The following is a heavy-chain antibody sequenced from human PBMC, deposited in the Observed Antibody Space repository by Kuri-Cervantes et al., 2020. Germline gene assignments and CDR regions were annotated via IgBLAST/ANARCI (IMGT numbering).Heavy chain of an antibody. V-gene: IGHV3-11*04. Sequence: GESLKISCAASGFTFSDYYMNWIRQAPGKGLEWVSYISGSDNTISYADSVKGRFTISRDNAKNSLYLQMNSLRAEDTAVYYCVTRASYFDYWGQGTLVTVSS. CDR3: VTRASYFDY. CDR2: ISGSDNTI. D-gene: IGHD1-26*01. J-gene: IGHJ4*02. CDR1: GFTFSDYY.